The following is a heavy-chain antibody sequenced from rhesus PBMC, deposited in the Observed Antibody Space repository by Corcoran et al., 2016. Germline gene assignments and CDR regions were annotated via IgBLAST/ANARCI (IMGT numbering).Heavy chain of an antibody. D-gene: IGHD6-25*01. J-gene: IGHJ4*01. Sequence: QVTLKESGPALVKPTQTLTLTSPFSGFSLSISGMGVGWIRQPPGKVLDWLTSIYWDDEKYYRTALMSRLTISQDTSKHQEVLPMTHMDPGDTATYFCARLRGSGSWNWNYFDYWGQGVLVTVSS. V-gene: IGHV2S1*01. CDR1: GFSLSISGMG. CDR3: ARLRGSGSWNWNYFDY. CDR2: IYWDDEK.